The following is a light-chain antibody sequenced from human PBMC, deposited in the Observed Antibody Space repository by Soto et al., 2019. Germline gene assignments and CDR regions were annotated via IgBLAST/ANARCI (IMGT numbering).Light chain of an antibody. J-gene: IGKJ4*01. CDR2: AAS. Sequence: DIQMPQSPSSVSASVGDRVTITCRARQGLSSYLAWYQQKPGKAPKLLIYAASNLQSGVPSRFSRSGSGTDFTLTIGSLQREDFATYCCLSGHSRPFGGGTKVEIK. CDR1: QGLSSY. V-gene: IGKV1-12*02. CDR3: LSGHSRP.